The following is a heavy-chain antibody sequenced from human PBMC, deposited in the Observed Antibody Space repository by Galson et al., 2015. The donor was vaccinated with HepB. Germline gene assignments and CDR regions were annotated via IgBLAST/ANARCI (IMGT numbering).Heavy chain of an antibody. CDR3: ARDSPVAGHDY. J-gene: IGHJ4*02. Sequence: SLRLSCAASGFIFNDYGMSWVRQTPGKGLEWVSGINWNGGDTGYADSVKGRFTISRDNTKNSLYLQMNGVRAEDTALYHCARDSPVAGHDYWGQGTLVTVSS. CDR2: INWNGGDT. V-gene: IGHV3-20*01. D-gene: IGHD6-19*01. CDR1: GFIFNDYG.